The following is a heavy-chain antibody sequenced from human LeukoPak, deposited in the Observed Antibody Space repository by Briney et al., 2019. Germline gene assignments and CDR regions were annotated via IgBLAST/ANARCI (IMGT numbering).Heavy chain of an antibody. CDR3: AREGAHYYFDY. CDR2: ISYDGSNK. Sequence: GRSLRLSCAASGFTFSSYAMHWVRQAPGKALEWVAVISYDGSNKYYADSVKGRFTISRDNSKNTLYLQMNSLRAEDTAVYYCAREGAHYYFDYWGQGTLVTVSS. D-gene: IGHD3-16*01. J-gene: IGHJ4*02. CDR1: GFTFSSYA. V-gene: IGHV3-30-3*01.